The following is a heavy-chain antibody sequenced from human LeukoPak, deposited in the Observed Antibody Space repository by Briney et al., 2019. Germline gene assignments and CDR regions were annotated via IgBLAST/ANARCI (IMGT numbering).Heavy chain of an antibody. CDR1: GGSISSGDYY. CDR3: ARVGGMRGLIDY. J-gene: IGHJ4*02. CDR2: IYYSGST. D-gene: IGHD3-10*01. Sequence: SQTLSLTCTVSGGSISSGDYYWSWIRQPPGTGLEWIGYIYYSGSTYYNPSLKSRVTISVDTSKNQFSLKLSSVTAADTAVYYCARVGGMRGLIDYWGQGTLVTVSS. V-gene: IGHV4-30-4*01.